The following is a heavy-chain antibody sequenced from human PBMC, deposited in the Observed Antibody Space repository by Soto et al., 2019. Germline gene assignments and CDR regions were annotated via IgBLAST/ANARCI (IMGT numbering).Heavy chain of an antibody. CDR3: ARASFGVVMRRAFDI. J-gene: IGHJ3*02. CDR1: GGSFSCYY. V-gene: IGHV4-34*01. Sequence: PSETLSLTCAVYGGSFSCYYWSGIRQPPGKGLEWIGEINHSGSTNYNPSLKSRVTISVDTSKNQFSLKLSSVTAADTAVYYCARASFGVVMRRAFDIWGQGTMVTVSS. CDR2: INHSGST. D-gene: IGHD3-3*01.